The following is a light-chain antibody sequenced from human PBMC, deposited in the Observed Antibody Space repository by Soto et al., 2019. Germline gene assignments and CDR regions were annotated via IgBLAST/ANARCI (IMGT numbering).Light chain of an antibody. V-gene: IGKV3-20*01. CDR3: QQYDSSPRT. Sequence: EIVLTQSPGTLSLSQGERATLSCRASQSFTSTSLAWYQQKPGQAPRLLISGASRRAAGIPDRFSGSGSGTDFTLTISRLESEDLAVHYCQQYDSSPRTFGQGTRVDIK. J-gene: IGKJ1*01. CDR2: GAS. CDR1: QSFTSTS.